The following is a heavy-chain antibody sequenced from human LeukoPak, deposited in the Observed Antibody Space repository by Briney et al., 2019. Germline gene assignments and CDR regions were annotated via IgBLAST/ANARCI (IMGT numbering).Heavy chain of an antibody. J-gene: IGHJ4*02. D-gene: IGHD6-13*01. CDR2: IKQDGSEK. Sequence: PGGSLRLSCAASGFTFSTYWMSWVRQAPGKGLEWVANIKQDGSEKYYVDSVKGRFTISRDNSKNTLYLQMNSLRAEDTAVYYCARDQYRSSWSLDYWGQGTLVTVSS. CDR3: ARDQYRSSWSLDY. CDR1: GFTFSTYW. V-gene: IGHV3-7*01.